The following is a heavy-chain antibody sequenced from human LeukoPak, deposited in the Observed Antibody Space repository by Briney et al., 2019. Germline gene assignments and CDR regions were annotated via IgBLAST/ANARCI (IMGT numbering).Heavy chain of an antibody. V-gene: IGHV1-3*01. CDR2: INAGNGNT. CDR1: GYTFTSYA. Sequence: ASVNVSCTASGYTFTSYAMHWVRQAPGQRLEWMGWINAGNGNTKYSQKFQGRVTITRDTSASTAYMELSSLRSEDTAVYYCARDIGSGWGNYFDYWGQGTLVTVSS. D-gene: IGHD6-19*01. J-gene: IGHJ4*02. CDR3: ARDIGSGWGNYFDY.